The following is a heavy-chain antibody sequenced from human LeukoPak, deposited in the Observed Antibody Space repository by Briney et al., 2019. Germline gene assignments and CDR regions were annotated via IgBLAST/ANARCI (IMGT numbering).Heavy chain of an antibody. Sequence: GGSLRLSCAASGFTFDNYNMNWVRQAPGKGLEWVSYITSSSTTIYYADSVKGRFTISRDNAKNSLYLQMNSLRAEDTAVYYCARALWFGETFPAYWGQGTLVTVSS. CDR1: GFTFDNYN. J-gene: IGHJ4*02. D-gene: IGHD3-10*01. V-gene: IGHV3-48*01. CDR3: ARALWFGETFPAY. CDR2: ITSSSTTI.